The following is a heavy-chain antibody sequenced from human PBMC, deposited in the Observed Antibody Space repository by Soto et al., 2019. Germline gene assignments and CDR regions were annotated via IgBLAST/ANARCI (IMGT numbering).Heavy chain of an antibody. V-gene: IGHV4-34*01. J-gene: IGHJ4*02. CDR1: GGAFSGYY. D-gene: IGHD3-10*01. CDR3: ARSGTMVRGVIRTDYFDY. Sequence: SETLSPTCAVYGGAFSGYYWSWVRQPPGKGLEWIGEINHSGSTNYNPSLKSRVTISVDTSKNQFSLKLSSVTAADTAVYYCARSGTMVRGVIRTDYFDYWGQGTLVTVSS. CDR2: INHSGST.